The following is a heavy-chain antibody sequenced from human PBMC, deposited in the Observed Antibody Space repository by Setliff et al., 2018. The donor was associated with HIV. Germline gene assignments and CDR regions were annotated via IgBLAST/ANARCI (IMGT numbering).Heavy chain of an antibody. CDR1: GDSISNSDYY. Sequence: SETLSLTCTVSGDSISNSDYYWGWIRQPPGKGLEWIGSVYYSGTTYYNPSLKSRFSISIYKSKNQFSLRLSSVTAADTAVYYCAKRAVQDGTVTSSNWFESWGQGTLVTVSS. CDR2: VYYSGTT. V-gene: IGHV4-39*01. J-gene: IGHJ5*01. CDR3: AKRAVQDGTVTSSNWFES. D-gene: IGHD1-7*01.